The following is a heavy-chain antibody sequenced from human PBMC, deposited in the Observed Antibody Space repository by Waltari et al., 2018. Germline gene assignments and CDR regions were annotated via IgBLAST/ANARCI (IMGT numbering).Heavy chain of an antibody. J-gene: IGHJ4*02. CDR1: GYTFTGYY. V-gene: IGHV1-2*06. D-gene: IGHD2-2*01. CDR3: ARDYCSSISCVFDY. Sequence: QVQLVQSGAEVKKPGASVKVSCTASGYTFTGYYMHWVRQAPGQGLEWMGRINPNSGGTNYAQKFQGRVTMTRDTSISTVYMELSRLTSDDTAMYYCARDYCSSISCVFDYWGQGTLVTVSS. CDR2: INPNSGGT.